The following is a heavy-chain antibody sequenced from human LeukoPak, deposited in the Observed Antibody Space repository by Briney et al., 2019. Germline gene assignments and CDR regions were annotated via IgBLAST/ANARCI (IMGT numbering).Heavy chain of an antibody. D-gene: IGHD3-3*01. CDR3: AAAYFGVDQFYYGMDV. V-gene: IGHV3-23*05. J-gene: IGHJ6*02. CDR1: GFTFSSYA. Sequence: PGGSLRLSCAASGFTFSSYAMSWVRQARGKGLEWVSAIDISGTSTYYADSVRGRFTISKDTSKNTLYLQLNSLRAEDTAIYYCAAAYFGVDQFYYGMDVWGQGTTVTVSS. CDR2: IDISGTST.